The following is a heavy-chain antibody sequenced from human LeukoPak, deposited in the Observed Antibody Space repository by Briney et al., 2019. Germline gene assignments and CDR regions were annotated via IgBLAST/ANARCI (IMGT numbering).Heavy chain of an antibody. Sequence: GGSLRLFCAASGFSFSTNAMHWARQAPGKGPEWVALIWHDASHTFYTDSVKGRFTISRDSSKNTVYLQMNSLGGEDTAVYYCAREIFGSGSYPDYWGQGTLVTVSS. CDR2: IWHDASHT. J-gene: IGHJ4*02. D-gene: IGHD3-10*01. CDR1: GFSFSTNA. CDR3: AREIFGSGSYPDY. V-gene: IGHV3-33*01.